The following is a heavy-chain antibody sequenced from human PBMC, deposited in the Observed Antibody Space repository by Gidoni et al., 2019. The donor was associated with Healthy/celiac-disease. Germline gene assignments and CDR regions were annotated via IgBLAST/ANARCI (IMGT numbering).Heavy chain of an antibody. D-gene: IGHD2-15*01. CDR2: IRSTAYGETT. V-gene: IGHV3-49*04. Sequence: EVQLVESGGGLVQPGRYLRLPCTDSGFNFGDSAMSWVRQAPGKGLEWVGFIRSTAYGETTEYAASVKGRFTISRDDSKSIAYLQMNSLKTEDTAVYYCTSQYCSGGSCYLFYFDYWGQGTLVTVSS. CDR3: TSQYCSGGSCYLFYFDY. CDR1: GFNFGDSA. J-gene: IGHJ4*02.